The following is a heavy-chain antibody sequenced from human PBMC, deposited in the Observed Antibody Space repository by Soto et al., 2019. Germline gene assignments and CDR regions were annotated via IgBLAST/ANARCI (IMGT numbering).Heavy chain of an antibody. J-gene: IGHJ4*02. Sequence: TLSLTCPVSDGSVSSGSYYWSFLLQPPGKGLEWIGYIYYSGSTNYNPSLKSRVTISVDTSKNQFSLKLSSVTAADTAVYYCARQLIGYSGYGNLEYWGQGTLVTVSS. CDR3: ARQLIGYSGYGNLEY. CDR1: DGSVSSGSYY. D-gene: IGHD5-12*01. V-gene: IGHV4-61*01. CDR2: IYYSGST.